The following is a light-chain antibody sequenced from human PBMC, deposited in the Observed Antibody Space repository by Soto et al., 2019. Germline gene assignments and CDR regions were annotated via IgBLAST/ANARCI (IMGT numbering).Light chain of an antibody. CDR1: QGISSY. J-gene: IGKJ1*01. CDR3: QQYGSSPQT. Sequence: AIRMTQSPSSLSASTGDRVTITCRASQGISSYLAWYQQKPGKAPKLLIYAASTLQSGVPSRFSGSGSGTDFTLTISCLEPEDFAVYYCQQYGSSPQTFGQGTKVDI. V-gene: IGKV1-8*01. CDR2: AAS.